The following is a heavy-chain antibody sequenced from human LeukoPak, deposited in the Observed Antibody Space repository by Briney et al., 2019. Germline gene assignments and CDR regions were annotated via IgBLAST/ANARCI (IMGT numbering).Heavy chain of an antibody. CDR3: ARVGCSGGSCYSGRGPFDP. Sequence: GGSLRLSCAASGFTFSSYGMSWVRQAPGQGLEWVANIKQDGSEKYYVESVKGRFTISRDNAKNSLYLQMNSLRGEDTAVYYCARVGCSGGSCYSGRGPFDPWGQGTLVSVSS. J-gene: IGHJ5*02. CDR1: GFTFSSYG. CDR2: IKQDGSEK. V-gene: IGHV3-7*01. D-gene: IGHD2-15*01.